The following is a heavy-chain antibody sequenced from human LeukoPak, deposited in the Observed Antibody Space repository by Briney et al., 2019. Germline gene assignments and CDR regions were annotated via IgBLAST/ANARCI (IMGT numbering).Heavy chain of an antibody. CDR1: GGSISSSSYY. J-gene: IGHJ4*02. CDR3: ASQLAGYSTSYYFDY. D-gene: IGHD6-6*01. CDR2: IYYSGST. V-gene: IGHV4-39*01. Sequence: SETLSLTCTVSGGSISSSSYYWGWIRQPPGKGLEWIGSIYYSGSTYYNPSLKSRVTISVDTSKNQFSLKLSSVTAADTAVYYCASQLAGYSTSYYFDYWGQGTLVTVSS.